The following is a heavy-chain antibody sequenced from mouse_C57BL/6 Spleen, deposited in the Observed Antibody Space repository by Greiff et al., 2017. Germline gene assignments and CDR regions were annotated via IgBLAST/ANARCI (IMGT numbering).Heavy chain of an antibody. CDR2: INPNSGST. D-gene: IGHD1-1*01. Sequence: QVQLKQPGAELVKPGASVTLSCKASGYTFTSYWMHWVKQRPGQGLEWIGMINPNSGSTNYNEKFKSKATLTEDKSSSTAHMQLSSLTYEDSAVYYWAMSITTVVATRVYFDYWGQGTTLTVSS. V-gene: IGHV1-64*01. CDR3: AMSITTVVATRVYFDY. CDR1: GYTFTSYW. J-gene: IGHJ2*01.